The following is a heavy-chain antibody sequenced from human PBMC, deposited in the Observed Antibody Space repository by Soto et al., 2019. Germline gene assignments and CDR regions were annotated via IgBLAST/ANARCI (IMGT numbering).Heavy chain of an antibody. Sequence: QVQLQESGPGLVKPSETLSLSCTVSGDSISSSYWHWVRQTADKRLEWIGRIHYTGGSHYNPSLRSWLTMLIDTSKKQFYLELTSVTAADTAVYYCVRGVAAVGTVWFDPWGQGTLVTVSS. CDR1: GDSISSSY. J-gene: IGHJ5*02. CDR2: IHYTGGS. V-gene: IGHV4-4*07. D-gene: IGHD6-13*01. CDR3: VRGVAAVGTVWFDP.